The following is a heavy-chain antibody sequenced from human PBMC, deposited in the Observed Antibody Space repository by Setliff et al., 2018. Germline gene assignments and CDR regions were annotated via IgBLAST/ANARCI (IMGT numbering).Heavy chain of an antibody. CDR2: INHSGST. Sequence: PSETLSLTCAVYGGSFSGYYWSWIRQPPGKGLEWIGEINHSGSTNYNPSLKSRVTISVDTSKNQFSLKLSSVTAADTAVYYCARSYSNSLEYWGKGTLVTVSS. CDR3: ARSYSNSLEY. J-gene: IGHJ4*02. D-gene: IGHD4-4*01. CDR1: GGSFSGYY. V-gene: IGHV4-34*01.